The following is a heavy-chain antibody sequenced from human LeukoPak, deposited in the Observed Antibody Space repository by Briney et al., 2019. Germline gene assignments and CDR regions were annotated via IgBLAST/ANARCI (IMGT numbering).Heavy chain of an antibody. CDR2: INTNSGGT. Sequence: ASVKVSCKASGYTFTGYYMHWVRQAPGQGLEWMGWINTNSGGTNYAQKFQGRVTMTRDTSIGTAYMELSRLRSDDTAVYYCARDRRLRLGELSLYYWGQGTLVTVSS. J-gene: IGHJ4*02. D-gene: IGHD3-16*02. CDR1: GYTFTGYY. CDR3: ARDRRLRLGELSLYY. V-gene: IGHV1-2*02.